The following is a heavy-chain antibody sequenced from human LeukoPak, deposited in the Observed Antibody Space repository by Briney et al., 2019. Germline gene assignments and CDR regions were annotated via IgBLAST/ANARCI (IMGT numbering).Heavy chain of an antibody. CDR1: GGSINSSSYY. CDR2: IYYSGST. CDR3: ARVDDSSGYGVDY. Sequence: SETLSLTCTVSGGSINSSSYYWSWIRQPPGKGLEWIGYIYYSGSTNYNPSLKSRVTISVDTSKNQFSLKLSSVTAADTAVYYCARVDDSSGYGVDYWGQGTLVTVSS. V-gene: IGHV4-61*01. D-gene: IGHD3-22*01. J-gene: IGHJ4*02.